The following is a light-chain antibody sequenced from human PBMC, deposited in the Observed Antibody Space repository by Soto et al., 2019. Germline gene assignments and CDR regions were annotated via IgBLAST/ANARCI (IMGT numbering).Light chain of an antibody. CDR2: YDD. V-gene: IGLV1-36*01. J-gene: IGLJ3*02. CDR1: NVGNTA. CDR3: AIWDDSVDGWV. Sequence: QSVLTQPPSVSEAPGQRVTISCSGSNVGNTAVNWYQQLPGKAPKLLLYYDDMLSSGVSDRFSGSKSGTSASLAISGLQNDDDGDYYCAIWDDSVDGWVFGGGTKLTVL.